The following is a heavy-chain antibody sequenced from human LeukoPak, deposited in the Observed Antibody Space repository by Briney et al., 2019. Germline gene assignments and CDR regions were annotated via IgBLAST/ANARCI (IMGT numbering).Heavy chain of an antibody. J-gene: IGHJ1*01. Sequence: ASVKVSCKASGYTFTSYAMHWVRQAPGQRLEWMGWINAGNGNTKYSQKFQGRVTITRYTSASTAYMELSSLGAEDTAVYYCGWGGGIFFQHWGQGTLVTVSS. D-gene: IGHD3-16*01. CDR2: INAGNGNT. CDR3: GWGGGIFFQH. CDR1: GYTFTSYA. V-gene: IGHV1-3*01.